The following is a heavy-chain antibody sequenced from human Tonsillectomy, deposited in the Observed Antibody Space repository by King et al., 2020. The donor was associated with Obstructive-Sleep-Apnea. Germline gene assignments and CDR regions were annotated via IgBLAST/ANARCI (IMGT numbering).Heavy chain of an antibody. V-gene: IGHV3-48*04. CDR3: ARRLNYCDSSGYPTLDY. Sequence: VQLVESGGGLVQPGGSLRLSCAASGFTFSSYSMNWVRQAPGKGLEWVSYISSSSSTIYYADSVKGRFTISRDNAKNSLYLQMNSLRAEDTAVYYCARRLNYCDSSGYPTLDYWGQGTLVTVSS. CDR1: GFTFSSYS. J-gene: IGHJ4*02. D-gene: IGHD3-22*01. CDR2: ISSSSSTI.